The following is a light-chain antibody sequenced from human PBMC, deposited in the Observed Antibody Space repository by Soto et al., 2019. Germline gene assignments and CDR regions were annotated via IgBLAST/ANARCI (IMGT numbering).Light chain of an antibody. CDR1: QSVSNNY. V-gene: IGKV3-20*01. Sequence: EIVFTQSPCTLSLSPGERATLSCRASQSVSNNYLAWYQQKPGQAPRLLIYGASSRATGIPDRFSGSGSGTDFTLTISRLEPEDFAVYYCQQYGSSPGTFGQGTKVDIK. CDR2: GAS. CDR3: QQYGSSPGT. J-gene: IGKJ1*01.